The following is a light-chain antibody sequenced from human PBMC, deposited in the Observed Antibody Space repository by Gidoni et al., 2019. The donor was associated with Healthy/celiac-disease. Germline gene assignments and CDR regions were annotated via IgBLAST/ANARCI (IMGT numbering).Light chain of an antibody. Sequence: DIQMTQSPSSLSASVGDRVTITCRASQSISSYLNWYQQKPGKAPKLLIYAASSLQSGVPSRFSGSGSGTDFTLTISSLQPEDFATYYCQQSYSTPWVFXPXTKVXIK. CDR2: AAS. J-gene: IGKJ3*01. CDR1: QSISSY. CDR3: QQSYSTPWV. V-gene: IGKV1-39*01.